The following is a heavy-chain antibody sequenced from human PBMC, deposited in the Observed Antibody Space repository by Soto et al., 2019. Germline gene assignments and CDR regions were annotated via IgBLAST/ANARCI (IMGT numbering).Heavy chain of an antibody. CDR2: TYYRSKWYK. CDR3: ARDLGLALAY. V-gene: IGHV6-1*01. J-gene: IGHJ4*02. Sequence: PSQTLSLTCVISGDSISSNSAAWNWIRQSPSRGLEWLGRTYYRSKWYKDYPVSVRSRVTIDPDTSKNQFSLQLNSVTPDDTAVYYCARDLGLALAYGGQGALVTVSS. CDR1: GDSISSNSAA.